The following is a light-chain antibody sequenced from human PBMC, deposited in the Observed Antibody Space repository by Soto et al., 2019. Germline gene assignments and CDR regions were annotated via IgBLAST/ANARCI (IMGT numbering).Light chain of an antibody. CDR2: GAA. Sequence: EIVMTQSPATLSVSPGERATLSCRASQSVFSSLAWYQQKPGQAPRLLIYGAATRATGIPGRFSGSGSGTEFTLTISSLQSEDFAVYCCQQYHNWPAFGQGTKVDIK. CDR3: QQYHNWPA. V-gene: IGKV3-15*01. J-gene: IGKJ1*01. CDR1: QSVFSS.